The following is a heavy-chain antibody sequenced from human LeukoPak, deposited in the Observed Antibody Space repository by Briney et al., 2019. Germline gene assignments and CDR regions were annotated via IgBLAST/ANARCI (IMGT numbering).Heavy chain of an antibody. CDR1: GYTFTSYY. Sequence: ASVKVSCKASGYTFTSYYMHSVRQAPGQGLEWRGIINPSGGSTSYAQKCQGTVTMTRNMSTSTVYMELSSLRSEDTAVYICARDGSETYYMDVWGKGTTVTVSS. V-gene: IGHV1-46*01. D-gene: IGHD3-10*01. CDR2: INPSGGST. J-gene: IGHJ6*03. CDR3: ARDGSETYYMDV.